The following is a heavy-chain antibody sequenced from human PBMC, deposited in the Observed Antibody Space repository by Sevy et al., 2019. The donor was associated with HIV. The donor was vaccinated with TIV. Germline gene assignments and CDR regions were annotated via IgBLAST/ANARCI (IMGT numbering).Heavy chain of an antibody. CDR3: AREWGWDSNTYYPCSY. D-gene: IGHD3-22*01. Sequence: ASVKVSCKASGYTFIGYYMHWVRQAPGQGLEWMGWINPNSGETDYAQKFQGRVTMTRDMAISTAYMELSRLRSDDTAVYFCAREWGWDSNTYYPCSYWGQGTLVTVSS. V-gene: IGHV1-2*02. CDR2: INPNSGET. J-gene: IGHJ4*02. CDR1: GYTFIGYY.